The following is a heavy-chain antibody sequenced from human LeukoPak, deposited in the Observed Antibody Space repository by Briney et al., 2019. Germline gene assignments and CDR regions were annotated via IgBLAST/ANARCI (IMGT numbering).Heavy chain of an antibody. CDR1: GFTFDDYA. D-gene: IGHD5-24*01. J-gene: IGHJ3*02. V-gene: IGHV3-9*01. CDR3: AKDRLGEMATIWGAFDI. Sequence: PGGSLRLSCAASGFTFDDYAMHWVRQAPGKGLEWVSGISWNSGSIGYADSVKGRFTIPRDNAKNSLYLQMNSLRAEDTALYYCAKDRLGEMATIWGAFDIWGQGTMVTVSS. CDR2: ISWNSGSI.